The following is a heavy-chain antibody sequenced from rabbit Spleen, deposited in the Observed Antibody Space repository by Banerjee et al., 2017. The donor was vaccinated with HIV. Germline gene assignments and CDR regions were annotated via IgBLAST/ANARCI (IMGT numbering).Heavy chain of an antibody. V-gene: IGHV1S45*01. J-gene: IGHJ6*01. D-gene: IGHD8-1*01. CDR2: INIGSGGNT. CDR1: GFSFSSSYY. Sequence: QEQLVESGGGLVQPEGSLTLTCTASGFSFSSSYYISWVRQAPGKGLEWIGCINIGSGGNTFYATWAKGRFTISKTSSTTVTLQMTSLTAADTATYFCARDSGTSFSSYGMDLWGPGTLVTV. CDR3: ARDSGTSFSSYGMDL.